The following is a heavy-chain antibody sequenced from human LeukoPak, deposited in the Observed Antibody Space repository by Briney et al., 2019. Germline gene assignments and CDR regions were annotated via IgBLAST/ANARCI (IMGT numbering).Heavy chain of an antibody. J-gene: IGHJ5*02. CDR1: GYSFTTHW. V-gene: IGHV5-51*01. CDR2: IYPGDSYT. Sequence: GESLKISCKGSGYSFTTHWIAWVRQMPGKGLEWMGIIYPGDSYTKYSPAFQGQVTISADKSVTTAYLQWSSLKASDTAIYYCAGLNGFSNWFDPWGQGTLVTVSS. CDR3: AGLNGFSNWFDP. D-gene: IGHD2-8*01.